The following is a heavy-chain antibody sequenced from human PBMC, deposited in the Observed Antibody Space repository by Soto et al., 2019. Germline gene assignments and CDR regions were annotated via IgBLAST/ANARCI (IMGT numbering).Heavy chain of an antibody. Sequence: QVQLVESGGGVVQPGRSLRLSCAASGFTFSSYAMHWVRQAPGKGLEWVAVISYDGSNKYYADSVKGRFTISRDNSKNTLYLQMNSLRAEDTAVYYCARAALRAAAGNRYLFNWFDPWGQGTLVTVSS. J-gene: IGHJ5*02. CDR3: ARAALRAAAGNRYLFNWFDP. CDR1: GFTFSSYA. CDR2: ISYDGSNK. V-gene: IGHV3-30-3*01. D-gene: IGHD6-13*01.